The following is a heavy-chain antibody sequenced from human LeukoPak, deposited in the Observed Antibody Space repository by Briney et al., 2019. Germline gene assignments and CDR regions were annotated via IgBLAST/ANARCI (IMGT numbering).Heavy chain of an antibody. V-gene: IGHV4-59*01. CDR3: ARYIVSYPHDAFDI. CDR2: IYYSGST. Sequence: PSETLSLTCTVSGDSIGRYYWSWIREPPGKGLEWIGYIYYSGSTSYNPSLKSRVTISVDTSKKQFSLKLSSVTAADTAFYYCARYIVSYPHDAFDIWGQGTMVTVSS. J-gene: IGHJ3*02. CDR1: GDSIGRYY. D-gene: IGHD1-26*01.